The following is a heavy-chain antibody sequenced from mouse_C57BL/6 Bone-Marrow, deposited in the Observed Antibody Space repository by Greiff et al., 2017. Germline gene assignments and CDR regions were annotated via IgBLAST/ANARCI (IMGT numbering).Heavy chain of an antibody. D-gene: IGHD2-3*01. CDR1: GYTFTSYW. Sequence: QVQLQQSGAELAKPGASVKLSCKASGYTFTSYWMHWVNQRPGQGLEWIGYINPSSGYTKYNQKFKDKATLTADKSSSTAYMQLSSLTYEDSAVYYCARGGWLLRSAMDYWGQGTSVTVSS. CDR2: INPSSGYT. J-gene: IGHJ4*01. CDR3: ARGGWLLRSAMDY. V-gene: IGHV1-7*01.